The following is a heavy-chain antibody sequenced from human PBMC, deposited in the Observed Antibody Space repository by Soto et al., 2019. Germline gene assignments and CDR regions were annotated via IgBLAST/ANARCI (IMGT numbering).Heavy chain of an antibody. CDR1: EFTFGGYA. Sequence: GSLRFSCTSSEFTFGGYAMNWVRQAPGKGLDWAGCIRSKAYGGTTEYAASVKGRFTISRDDSKSIAYLQMNSLKTEDTAVYYCTRDGPDSSGWYPFHYGMDVWGQGTTVTVSS. CDR3: TRDGPDSSGWYPFHYGMDV. CDR2: IRSKAYGGTT. J-gene: IGHJ6*01. V-gene: IGHV3-49*04. D-gene: IGHD6-19*01.